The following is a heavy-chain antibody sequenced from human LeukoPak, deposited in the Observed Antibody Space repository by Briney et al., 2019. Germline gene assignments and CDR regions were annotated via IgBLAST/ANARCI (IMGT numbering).Heavy chain of an antibody. CDR1: GGSISSGGYS. V-gene: IGHV4-30-2*01. J-gene: IGHJ6*03. CDR2: IYHSGST. CDR3: ARGGYYYLDV. Sequence: SQTLSLTCAVSGGSISSGGYSWSWIRQPPGKGLEWIGYIYHSGSTYYNPSLKSRVTISVDRSKNQFSLKLHSVTAADTAVYYCARGGYYYLDVWGRGTTVTVSS.